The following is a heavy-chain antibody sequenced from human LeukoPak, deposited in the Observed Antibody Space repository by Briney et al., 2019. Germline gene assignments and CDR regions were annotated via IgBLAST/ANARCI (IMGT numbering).Heavy chain of an antibody. D-gene: IGHD3-10*01. V-gene: IGHV3-53*01. CDR3: ARVLSGRGSLYDYYYYMDV. Sequence: GGSLRLSCAASGFTFSNYAMSWVRQAPGKGLEWVSVTYSNGRTYYADSVKGRFTISRDISKNTLYLQMNSLRAEDTAVYYCARVLSGRGSLYDYYYYMDVWGKGTTVTISS. CDR2: TYSNGRT. J-gene: IGHJ6*03. CDR1: GFTFSNYA.